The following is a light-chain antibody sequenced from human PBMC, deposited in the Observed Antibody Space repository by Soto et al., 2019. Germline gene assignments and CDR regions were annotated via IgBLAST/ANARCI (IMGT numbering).Light chain of an antibody. CDR2: GAA. CDR1: LSVSSN. Sequence: EIVMTQSPATLSVSPGERATLSCRASLSVSSNLAWYQQKPGQAPRLLIHGAAIRATGIPARFSGSGSGTDFTLTISSLQSEDFAVYYCQRYNDWPPAFGQGTRLEIK. CDR3: QRYNDWPPA. V-gene: IGKV3D-15*01. J-gene: IGKJ5*01.